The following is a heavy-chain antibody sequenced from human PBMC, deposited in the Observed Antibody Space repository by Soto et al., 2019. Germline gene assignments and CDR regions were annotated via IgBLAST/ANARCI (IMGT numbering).Heavy chain of an antibody. V-gene: IGHV3-23*01. CDR3: TKDSRVTMVRGVIIPPGY. CDR2: ISGSDDAT. Sequence: GGSLRLSCTASGFTFSSYAMSWVRQAPGKGLEWVAAISGSDDATYYADSVKGRFTISRDNSKNTLYLQMNSLRAEDTAVYYCTKDSRVTMVRGVIIPPGYWGQGTLVTVSS. D-gene: IGHD3-10*01. CDR1: GFTFSSYA. J-gene: IGHJ4*02.